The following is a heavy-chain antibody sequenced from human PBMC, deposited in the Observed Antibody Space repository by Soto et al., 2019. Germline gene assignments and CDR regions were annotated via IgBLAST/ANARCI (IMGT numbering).Heavy chain of an antibody. Sequence: QVQLVQSGAEVKKPGASVKVSCKASGYTFTSYAMHWVRQAPGQRLEWMGWINAGNGNTKYSQKFQGRVTITRDTSASTDYMELSSLRSEDTAVYYCARIYYGSGSYRYYYYGMDVWGQGTTVTVSS. CDR1: GYTFTSYA. CDR2: INAGNGNT. V-gene: IGHV1-3*01. J-gene: IGHJ6*02. D-gene: IGHD3-10*01. CDR3: ARIYYGSGSYRYYYYGMDV.